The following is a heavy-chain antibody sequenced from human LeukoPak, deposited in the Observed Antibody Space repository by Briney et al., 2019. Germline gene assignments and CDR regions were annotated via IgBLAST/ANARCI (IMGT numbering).Heavy chain of an antibody. CDR3: AFGELLYDY. CDR2: ISGSGGST. V-gene: IGHV3-23*01. Sequence: PGGSLRLSCAASGFTFRNAWISWVRQAPGKGLEWVSAISGSGGSTYYADSVKGRFTISRDNSKNTLYLQMNSLRAEDTAVYYCAFGELLYDYWGQGTLVTVSS. CDR1: GFTFRNAW. J-gene: IGHJ4*02. D-gene: IGHD3-10*01.